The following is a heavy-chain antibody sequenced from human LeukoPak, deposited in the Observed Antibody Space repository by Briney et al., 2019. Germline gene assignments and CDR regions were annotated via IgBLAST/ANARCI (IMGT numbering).Heavy chain of an antibody. V-gene: IGHV1-46*01. D-gene: IGHD6-13*01. Sequence: ASVKVPCKASGYTFTSYYMHWVRQAPGQGLEWMGIINPSGGSTSYAQKFRGRVTMTRDTSTSTVYMELSCLRSEDTAVYYCARDDRAGYSLDYWGQGTLVTVSS. CDR2: INPSGGST. CDR1: GYTFTSYY. CDR3: ARDDRAGYSLDY. J-gene: IGHJ4*02.